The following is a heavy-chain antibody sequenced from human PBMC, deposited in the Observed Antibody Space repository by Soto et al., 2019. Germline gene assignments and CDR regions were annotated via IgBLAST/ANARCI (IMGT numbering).Heavy chain of an antibody. V-gene: IGHV1-69*04. CDR1: GGTFSSYT. J-gene: IGHJ6*03. D-gene: IGHD3-10*01. CDR2: IIPILGIA. Sequence: SVKVSCKASGGTFSSYTISWVRQAPGQGLEWMGRIIPILGIANYAQKFQGRVTITADKSTSTAYMELSSLRSEDTAVYYCARDPTMVRGATTSTGAYYYMDVWGKGTAVTVSS. CDR3: ARDPTMVRGATTSTGAYYYMDV.